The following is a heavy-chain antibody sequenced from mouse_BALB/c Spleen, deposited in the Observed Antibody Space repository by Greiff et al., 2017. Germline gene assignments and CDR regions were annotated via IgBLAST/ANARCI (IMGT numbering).Heavy chain of an antibody. V-gene: IGHV7-3*02. J-gene: IGHJ3*01. CDR1: GFTFTDYY. Sequence: EVQGVESGGGLVQPGGSLRLSCATSGFTFTDYYMSWVRQPPGKALEWLGFIRNKANGYTTEYSASVKGRFTISRDNSQSILYLQMNTLRAEDSATYYCARDSSGYGFAYWGQGTLVTVSA. CDR3: ARDSSGYGFAY. CDR2: IRNKANGYTT. D-gene: IGHD3-1*01.